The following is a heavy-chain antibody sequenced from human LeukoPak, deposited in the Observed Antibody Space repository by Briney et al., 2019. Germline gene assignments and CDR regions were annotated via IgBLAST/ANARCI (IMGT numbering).Heavy chain of an antibody. CDR2: VSGSGGST. Sequence: GGSLRLSCPASGFIFSNYAMSWVRQAPGKGLEWVSSVSGSGGSTYYADSVKGRFTISRDNSKNTLYLQMNSLRAEDTAVYYCAKDITMVRSYGMDVWGQGTTVTVSS. V-gene: IGHV3-23*01. CDR3: AKDITMVRSYGMDV. J-gene: IGHJ6*02. CDR1: GFIFSNYA. D-gene: IGHD3-10*01.